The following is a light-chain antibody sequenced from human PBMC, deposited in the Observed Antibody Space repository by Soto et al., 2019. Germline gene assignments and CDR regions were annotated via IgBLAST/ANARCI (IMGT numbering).Light chain of an antibody. J-gene: IGLJ1*01. V-gene: IGLV2-14*01. Sequence: QSALTQPASVSGSPGQSITISFTGTSSDVGGYNYVSWYQQHPGKAPKLMIYDVSNRPSGVSNRFSGSKSGNTASLTISGLQAEDEVDFYCRSKTSSRTLPLWVFGTGTKVTVL. CDR2: DVS. CDR3: RSKTSSRTLPLWV. CDR1: SSDVGGYNY.